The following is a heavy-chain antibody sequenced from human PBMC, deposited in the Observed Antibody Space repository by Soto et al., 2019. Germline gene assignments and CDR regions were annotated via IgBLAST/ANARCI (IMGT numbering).Heavy chain of an antibody. Sequence: EVQLVESGGGLVQPGGSLRLSCAASGFTFSSYSMNWVRQAPGKGLEWVSYISSSSSYIYYADSVKGRFTISRDNAKNSLDLQMNSLRAEDTAVYYCARDSEKGFYYGMDVWGQGTTVTVSS. CDR2: ISSSSSYI. J-gene: IGHJ6*02. CDR3: ARDSEKGFYYGMDV. CDR1: GFTFSSYS. V-gene: IGHV3-21*05.